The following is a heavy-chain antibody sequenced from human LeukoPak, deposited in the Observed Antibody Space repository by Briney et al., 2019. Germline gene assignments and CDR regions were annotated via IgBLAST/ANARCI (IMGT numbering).Heavy chain of an antibody. CDR3: ARGARYNWND. V-gene: IGHV1-2*04. CDR2: INPNTGGT. J-gene: IGHJ4*02. Sequence: ASVKVSCKASGYSFTDFYIHWVRQAPGQGLEWMGRINPNTGGTKYAQNFQGWVTMTRDTSITTAYMELSSLTSDDTAVYYCARGARYNWNDWGQGTLLTVSS. CDR1: GYSFTDFY. D-gene: IGHD1-20*01.